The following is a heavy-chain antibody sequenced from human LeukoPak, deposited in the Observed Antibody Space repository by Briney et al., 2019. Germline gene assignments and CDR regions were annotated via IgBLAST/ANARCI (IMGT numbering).Heavy chain of an antibody. V-gene: IGHV3-30*02. D-gene: IGHD6-13*01. CDR2: IWYDGSNK. J-gene: IGHJ4*02. CDR1: VFTFSSYG. Sequence: PGGSLRLSCAASVFTFSSYGMHWVRQAPGKGLEWVAFIWYDGSNKYYADSVKGRFTISRDNSKNTLYLQMNSLRAEDTAVYYCAKDFEQQLGEDYWGQGTLVTVSS. CDR3: AKDFEQQLGEDY.